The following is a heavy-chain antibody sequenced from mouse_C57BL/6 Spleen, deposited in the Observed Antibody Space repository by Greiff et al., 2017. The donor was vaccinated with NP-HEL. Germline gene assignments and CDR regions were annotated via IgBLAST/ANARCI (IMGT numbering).Heavy chain of an antibody. Sequence: QVQLQQSGPGLVQPSQSLSITCTVSGFSLTSYGVHWVRQSPGKGLEWLGVIWSGGSTDYNAAFISRLSISKDNSKSQVFFKMNSLQADDTAIYYCARGPAMVTVFDYWGQGTTLTVSS. D-gene: IGHD2-2*01. CDR2: IWSGGST. V-gene: IGHV2-2*01. J-gene: IGHJ2*01. CDR3: ARGPAMVTVFDY. CDR1: GFSLTSYG.